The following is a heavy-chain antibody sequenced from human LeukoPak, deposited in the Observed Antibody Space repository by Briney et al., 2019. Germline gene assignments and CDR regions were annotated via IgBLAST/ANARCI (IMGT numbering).Heavy chain of an antibody. CDR2: ISTYNGYT. CDR3: ARDLRATLRTASVY. CDR1: GYTFSTYA. V-gene: IGHV1-18*01. D-gene: IGHD1-26*01. J-gene: IGHJ4*02. Sequence: ASVKLSCNTAGYTFSTYALNWVRQAPGQGLEWVGLISTYNGYTTPSQELQGKVTMSAATATTTAYLEMSDLRSDDTAAYYCARDLRATLRTASVYWGQGTLLIVSS.